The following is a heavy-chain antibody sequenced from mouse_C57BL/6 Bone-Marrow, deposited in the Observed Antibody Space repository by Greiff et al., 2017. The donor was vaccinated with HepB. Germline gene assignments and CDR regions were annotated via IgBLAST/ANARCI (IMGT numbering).Heavy chain of an antibody. CDR2: ISDGGSYT. CDR3: TRDPLPGWFAY. Sequence: EVQRVESGGGLVKPGGSLKLSCAASGFTFSSYAMSWVRQTPEKRLEWVATISDGGSYTYYPDNVKGRFTISRDNAKNNLYLQMSHLKSEDTAMYYWTRDPLPGWFAYWGRGNVITVSA. D-gene: IGHD2-10*01. CDR1: GFTFSSYA. V-gene: IGHV5-4*01. J-gene: IGHJ3*01.